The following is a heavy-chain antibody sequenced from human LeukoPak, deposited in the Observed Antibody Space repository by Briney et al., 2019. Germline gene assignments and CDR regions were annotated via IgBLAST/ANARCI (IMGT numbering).Heavy chain of an antibody. Sequence: GASVKVSCKASGYTFTSYAMHWVRQATGQGLEWMGWMNPNSGNTGYAQKFQGRVTMTRNTSISTAYMELSSLRSEDTAVYYCARGGGYSYADLDYWGQGTLVTVSS. CDR3: ARGGGYSYADLDY. CDR1: GYTFTSYA. D-gene: IGHD5-18*01. V-gene: IGHV1-8*02. J-gene: IGHJ4*02. CDR2: MNPNSGNT.